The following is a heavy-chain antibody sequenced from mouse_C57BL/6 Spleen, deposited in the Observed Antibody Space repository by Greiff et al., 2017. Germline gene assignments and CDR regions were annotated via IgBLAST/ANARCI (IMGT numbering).Heavy chain of an antibody. CDR3: AAESRPGAY. V-gene: IGHV1-50*01. J-gene: IGHJ3*01. CDR1: GYTFTSYW. CDR2: IDPSDSYT. Sequence: QVQLKQPGAELVKPGASVKLSCKASGYTFTSYWMQWVKQRPGQGLEWIGEIDPSDSYTNYNQKFKGKATLTVDTSSSTAYMQLSSLTSEDAAVYYCAAESRPGAYWGQGTLVTVSA.